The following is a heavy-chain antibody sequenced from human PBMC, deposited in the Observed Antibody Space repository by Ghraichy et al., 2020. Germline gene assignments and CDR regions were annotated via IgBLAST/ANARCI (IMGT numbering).Heavy chain of an antibody. CDR3: AKDVRVGGYVSYSDC. Sequence: GESLNISCAASGFTFSNYAMSWVRQAPGKGLEWVSSIGHSGGTTYYADSVKGRFAISRDNSKNTLYLQMDSLRAGDTAVYYCAKDVRVGGYVSYSDCWGRGTLVTVSS. CDR2: IGHSGGTT. V-gene: IGHV3-23*01. CDR1: GFTFSNYA. D-gene: IGHD5-12*01. J-gene: IGHJ4*02.